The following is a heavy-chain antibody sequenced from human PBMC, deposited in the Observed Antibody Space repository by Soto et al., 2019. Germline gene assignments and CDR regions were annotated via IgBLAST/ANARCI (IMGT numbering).Heavy chain of an antibody. CDR3: AKGSPHSGWYPSNDAFDI. J-gene: IGHJ3*02. D-gene: IGHD6-19*01. CDR1: GFTFSSYA. V-gene: IGHV3-23*01. Sequence: PGGSLRLSCAASGFTFSSYAMSWVRQAPGKGLEWVSAISGSGGSTYYADSVKGRFTISRDNSKNTLYLQMNSLRAEDTAVYYCAKGSPHSGWYPSNDAFDIWGQGTMVTVSS. CDR2: ISGSGGST.